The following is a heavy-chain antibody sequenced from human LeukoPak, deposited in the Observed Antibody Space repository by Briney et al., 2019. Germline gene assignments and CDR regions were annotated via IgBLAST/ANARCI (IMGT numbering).Heavy chain of an antibody. CDR1: GYSFTSYW. D-gene: IGHD1-1*01. J-gene: IGHJ6*02. V-gene: IGHV5-51*01. CDR3: ARHGAAYLQLPYYYGMDV. CDR2: IYPGDSDT. Sequence: GESLKISCKGSGYSFTSYWIGWVRQMPGKGLEWMGIIYPGDSDTRYSPSFQGQVTISADKSISTAYLQWSSLKASDTAMYYCARHGAAYLQLPYYYGMDVWGQGTTVTVSS.